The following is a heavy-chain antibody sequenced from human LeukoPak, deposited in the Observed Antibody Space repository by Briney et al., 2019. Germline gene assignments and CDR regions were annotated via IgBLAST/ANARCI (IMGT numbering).Heavy chain of an antibody. CDR1: GFTFSDYY. Sequence: PGGSLRLSCAASGFTFSDYYMSWLRQAPGKGLEWVSYISSSGSTIYYADSVKGRFTISRDNAKNSLYLQMNSLRAEDTAVYYCARDIAARPEATWFDPWGQGTLVTVSS. D-gene: IGHD6-6*01. CDR3: ARDIAARPEATWFDP. J-gene: IGHJ5*02. CDR2: ISSSGSTI. V-gene: IGHV3-11*01.